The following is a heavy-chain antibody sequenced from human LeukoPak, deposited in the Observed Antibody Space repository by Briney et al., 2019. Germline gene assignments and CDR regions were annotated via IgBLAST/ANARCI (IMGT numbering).Heavy chain of an antibody. CDR1: GGSISSYY. V-gene: IGHV4-59*12. D-gene: IGHD5-18*01. CDR2: IYYSGST. J-gene: IGHJ4*02. Sequence: SETLSLTCTVSGGSISSYYWSWIRQPPGKGLEWIGYIYYSGSTNYNPSLKSRVTISVDTSKNQFSLKLSSVTAADTAVYYCARVRDTAMVGYWGQGTLVTVSS. CDR3: ARVRDTAMVGY.